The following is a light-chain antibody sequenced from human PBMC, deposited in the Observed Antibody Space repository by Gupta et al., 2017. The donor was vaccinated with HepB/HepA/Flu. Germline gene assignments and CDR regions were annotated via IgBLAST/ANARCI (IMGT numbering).Light chain of an antibody. Sequence: DIQMTQSPSSLSASVGDRVTITCRASQSISNYLNWYQQKPGKAPKLLIHVAFTLQSGVPSRFSGSGSGTDFTLTITRLQPEDFATYYCQQTDSTPLTFGGGTKVVIK. CDR3: QQTDSTPLT. V-gene: IGKV1-39*01. CDR1: QSISNY. CDR2: VAF. J-gene: IGKJ4*01.